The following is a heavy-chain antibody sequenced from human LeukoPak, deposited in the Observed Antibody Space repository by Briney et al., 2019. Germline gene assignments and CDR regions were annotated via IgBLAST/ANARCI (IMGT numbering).Heavy chain of an antibody. CDR3: ASLRGSWYEGRTDY. CDR1: GGSISSSSYY. V-gene: IGHV4-39*07. J-gene: IGHJ4*02. Sequence: SETLSLTCTVSGGSISSSSYYWGWIRQPPGKGLEWIGSIYYSGSTYYNPSLKSRVTISVDTSKNQFSLKLSSVTAADTAVYYCASLRGSWYEGRTDYWGQGTLVTVSS. D-gene: IGHD6-13*01. CDR2: IYYSGST.